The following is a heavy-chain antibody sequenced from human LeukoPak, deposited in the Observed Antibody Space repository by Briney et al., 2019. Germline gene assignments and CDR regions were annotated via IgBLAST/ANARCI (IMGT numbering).Heavy chain of an antibody. CDR3: ARGHYDFWSGYYSHFDY. Sequence: SSVKVSCKASGGTFSSYAISWARQAPGQGLEWMGRIIPIFGTANYAQKFQGRVTITTDESTSTAYMELSSLRSEDTAVYYCARGHYDFWSGYYSHFDYWGQGTLVTVSS. CDR2: IIPIFGTA. V-gene: IGHV1-69*05. J-gene: IGHJ4*02. CDR1: GGTFSSYA. D-gene: IGHD3-3*01.